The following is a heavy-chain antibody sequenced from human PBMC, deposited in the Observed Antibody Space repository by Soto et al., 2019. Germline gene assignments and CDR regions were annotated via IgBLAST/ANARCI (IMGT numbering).Heavy chain of an antibody. V-gene: IGHV3-21*06. Sequence: GGSLRLSCAASGFTFTRYSMNWVRQAPGKGLEWVSSISSTTNYIYYGDSMKGRFTVSRDNAKNSLYLEMNSLRAEDTAVYYCARESEDLTSNFDYWGQGTLVTVSS. CDR3: ARESEDLTSNFDY. CDR2: ISSTTNYI. CDR1: GFTFTRYS. J-gene: IGHJ4*02.